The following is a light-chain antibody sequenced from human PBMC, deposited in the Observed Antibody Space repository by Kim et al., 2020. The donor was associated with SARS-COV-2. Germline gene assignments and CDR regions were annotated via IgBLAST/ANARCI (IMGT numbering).Light chain of an antibody. V-gene: IGKV3-20*01. CDR1: QSVSSSY. CDR2: AAS. J-gene: IGKJ2*01. CDR3: QQFGGSPPYT. Sequence: STEERATRSCRASQSVSSSYLAWYQHKPGQAPRLLMYAASTRATGIPDRFSGSGSGTDFTLTINRLEPEDFAVYYCQQFGGSPPYTFGQGTKLEI.